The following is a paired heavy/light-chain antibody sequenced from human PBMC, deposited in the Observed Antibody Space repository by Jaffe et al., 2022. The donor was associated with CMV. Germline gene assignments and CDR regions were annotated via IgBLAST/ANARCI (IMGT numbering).Heavy chain of an antibody. CDR2: ISGSGGST. D-gene: IGHD6-19*01. CDR1: GFTFSSYA. V-gene: IGHV3-23*01. CDR3: AKTASYSSGWYAPAAYWYFDL. J-gene: IGHJ2*01. Sequence: EVQLLESGGGLVQPGGSLRLSCAASGFTFSSYAMSWVRQAPGKGLEWVSAISGSGGSTYYADSVKGRFTISRDNSKNTLYLQMNSLRAEDTAVYYCAKTASYSSGWYAPAAYWYFDLWGRGTLVTVSS.
Light chain of an antibody. Sequence: EIVLTQSPATLSLSPGERATLSCRASQSVSSYLAWYQQKPGQAPRLLIYDASNRATGIPARFSGSGSGTDFTLTISSLEPEDFAVYYCQQRSNWPPEAFGGGTKVEIK. J-gene: IGKJ4*01. CDR3: QQRSNWPPEA. CDR1: QSVSSY. CDR2: DAS. V-gene: IGKV3-11*01.